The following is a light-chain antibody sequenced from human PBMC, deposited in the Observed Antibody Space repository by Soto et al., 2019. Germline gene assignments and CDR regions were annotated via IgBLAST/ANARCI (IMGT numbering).Light chain of an antibody. Sequence: QSVLTQPPSASGTPGQTVTISCSGSRTNIGTNYVYWYQQFPGTAPKLLIFANNKRPSGVPERFSASKSGTSASLAISGVRSEDEAEYFCSAWDDRLSVVFG. CDR1: RTNIGTNY. J-gene: IGLJ3*02. CDR3: SAWDDRLSVV. CDR2: ANN. V-gene: IGLV1-47*02.